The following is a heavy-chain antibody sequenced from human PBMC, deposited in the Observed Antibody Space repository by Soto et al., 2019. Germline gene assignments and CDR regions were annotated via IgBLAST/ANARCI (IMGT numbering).Heavy chain of an antibody. J-gene: IGHJ5*02. CDR2: INPNSGGT. V-gene: IGHV1-2*02. CDR1: GYTFTDYY. Sequence: ASVKVSCKASGYTFTDYYIQWIRQAPGQGPEWMGWINPNSGGTYYAQKFEGRVTMTRDTSVNTAYMELRILGSDDTALYYCARDCGVTTVLTNWFDPWGQGTLVTVFS. CDR3: ARDCGVTTVLTNWFDP. D-gene: IGHD4-17*01.